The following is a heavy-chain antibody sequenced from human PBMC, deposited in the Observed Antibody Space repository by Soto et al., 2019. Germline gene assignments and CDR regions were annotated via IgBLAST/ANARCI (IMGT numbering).Heavy chain of an antibody. CDR1: GGSISSSSYY. CDR3: AGHLVRVRGEFDY. J-gene: IGHJ4*02. Sequence: PSETLSLTCTVSGGSISSSSYYWSWIRQPPGKGLEWIGSIYYSGSTYYNPSLKSRVTISVDTSKNQFSLKLSSVTAADTAVYYCAGHLVRVRGEFDYWGQGTLVTVSS. D-gene: IGHD3-10*01. CDR2: IYYSGST. V-gene: IGHV4-39*01.